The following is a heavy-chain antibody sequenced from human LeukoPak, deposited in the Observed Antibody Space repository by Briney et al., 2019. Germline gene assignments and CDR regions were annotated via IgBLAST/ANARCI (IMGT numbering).Heavy chain of an antibody. Sequence: SETLSLTCAVYGGSFSGYYWSWIRQPPGKGLEWIGEINHSGSTNYNPSLKSRVTISVDTSKNQFSPKLSSVTAADTAVYYCARGPSVDYWGQGTLVTVSS. CDR1: GGSFSGYY. V-gene: IGHV4-34*01. CDR3: ARGPSVDY. J-gene: IGHJ4*02. CDR2: INHSGST.